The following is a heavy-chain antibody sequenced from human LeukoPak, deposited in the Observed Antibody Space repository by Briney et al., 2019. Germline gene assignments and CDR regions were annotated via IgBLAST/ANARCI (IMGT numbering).Heavy chain of an antibody. Sequence: HSRGSLRLSCAGSGFAFSNYWMHWVRQVPGKGLVWVSRISPEGSTSLYADSVKGRFTISRDNAKNTLYLQMNTLRAEDTAVYYCARGRDGVTHFDYWGQGTLVTVHS. CDR3: ARGRDGVTHFDY. V-gene: IGHV3-74*01. D-gene: IGHD2-21*02. J-gene: IGHJ4*02. CDR1: GFAFSNYW. CDR2: ISPEGSTS.